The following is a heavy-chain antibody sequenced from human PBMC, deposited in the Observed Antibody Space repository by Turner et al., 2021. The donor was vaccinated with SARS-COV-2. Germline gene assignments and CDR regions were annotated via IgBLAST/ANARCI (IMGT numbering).Heavy chain of an antibody. J-gene: IGHJ4*02. D-gene: IGHD3-10*01. CDR3: AYGGYFFNY. V-gene: IGHV3-21*01. CDR1: GFTFSSYS. CDR2: ISSSSSYI. Sequence: EVQLVESGGGLVKPGGSLRLSCAASGFTFSSYSRNWVRPAPGKGLEWVSSISSSSSYIYYADSVKGRFTISRDNAKNSLYLQMNSLRAEDTAVYYCAYGGYFFNYWGQGTLVTVSS.